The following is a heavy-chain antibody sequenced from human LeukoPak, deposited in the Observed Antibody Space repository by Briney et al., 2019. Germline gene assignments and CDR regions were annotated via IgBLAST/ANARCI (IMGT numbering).Heavy chain of an antibody. J-gene: IGHJ4*02. D-gene: IGHD3-9*01. CDR1: GITFSSYS. CDR2: IYSGGST. Sequence: GGSLRLSCGASGITFSSYSMNWVRQAPGKGLEWVSVIYSGGSTYYADSVKGRFTISRDNSKNTLFLQMNSLRAEDTAVYYCARLDYEILTGYPYWGQGTLVTVSS. CDR3: ARLDYEILTGYPY. V-gene: IGHV3-53*01.